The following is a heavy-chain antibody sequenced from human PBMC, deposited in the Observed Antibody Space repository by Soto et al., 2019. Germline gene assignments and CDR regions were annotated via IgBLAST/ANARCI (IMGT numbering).Heavy chain of an antibody. CDR3: AKDRTTMYDGFDT. J-gene: IGHJ5*01. CDR1: GFTFTTYA. CDR2: VTGSGGSA. Sequence: PGGSLRLSCAASGFTFTTYAMTWVRQAPGKGLKWVSTVTGSGGSAYYADSVQGRFTISRDNSKNTVYLQMNSLRADDTAIYYSAKDRTTMYDGFDTWGQGTLVTVSS. D-gene: IGHD1-1*01. V-gene: IGHV3-23*01.